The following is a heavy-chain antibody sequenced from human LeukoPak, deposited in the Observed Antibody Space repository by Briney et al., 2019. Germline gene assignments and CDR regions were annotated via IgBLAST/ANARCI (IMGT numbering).Heavy chain of an antibody. CDR3: ATYSFKVPHSSSWSRGESLYFDY. V-gene: IGHV1-69*05. CDR1: GGTFSSYA. CDR2: IIPIFGTA. Sequence: ASVKVSCKASGGTFSSYAISWVRQAPGQGLEWMGGIIPIFGTANYAQKFQGRVTITTDESTSTAYMELSSLRSEDTAVYYCATYSFKVPHSSSWSRGESLYFDYWGQGTLVTVSS. J-gene: IGHJ4*02. D-gene: IGHD6-13*01.